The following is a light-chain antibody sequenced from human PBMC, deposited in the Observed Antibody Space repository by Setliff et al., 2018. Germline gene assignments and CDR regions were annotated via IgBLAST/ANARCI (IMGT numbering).Light chain of an antibody. CDR2: DVT. CDR3: SSYTNSNTYV. J-gene: IGLJ1*01. CDR1: SRDVGSYDF. V-gene: IGLV2-14*03. Sequence: QSVLTQPASVSGSPGQSITISCIGSSRDVGSYDFVSWYQQHPGKAPKLIIYDVTGRPSGVSDRFSGSKSDNTASLTISGLQAEDEADYYCSSYTNSNTYVFGTGTKVTVL.